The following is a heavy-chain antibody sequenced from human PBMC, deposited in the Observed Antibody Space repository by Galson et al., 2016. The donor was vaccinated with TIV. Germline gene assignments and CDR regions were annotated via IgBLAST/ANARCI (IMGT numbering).Heavy chain of an antibody. Sequence: QSGAEVKKPGESLKISCKCSGYTFTSFWIGWVRQLPGRGLEWMGIIYPRDSQTRYSPSFQGQVTMSADKSISTAYLQWSSLKASDTAIYDCARDPPVSQYVSSVYLPSSYNYYAMDVWGQGNTVTVSS. J-gene: IGHJ6*02. D-gene: IGHD3-22*01. CDR2: IYPRDSQT. CDR1: GYTFTSFW. V-gene: IGHV5-51*01. CDR3: ARDPPVSQYVSSVYLPSSYNYYAMDV.